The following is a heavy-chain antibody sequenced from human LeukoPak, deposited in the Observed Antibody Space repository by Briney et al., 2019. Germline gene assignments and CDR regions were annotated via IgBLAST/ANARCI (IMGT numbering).Heavy chain of an antibody. CDR2: IIPILGIA. V-gene: IGHV1-69*04. J-gene: IGHJ6*02. Sequence: GASVKVSCKASGDTFSSYAISWVRQAPGQGLEWMGRIIPILGIANYAQKFQGRVTITADKSTSTAYMELSSLRSEDTAVYYCARGQCSGGSCYRVQLWVRDYYYGMDVWGQGTTVTVSS. CDR1: GDTFSSYA. D-gene: IGHD2-15*01. CDR3: ARGQCSGGSCYRVQLWVRDYYYGMDV.